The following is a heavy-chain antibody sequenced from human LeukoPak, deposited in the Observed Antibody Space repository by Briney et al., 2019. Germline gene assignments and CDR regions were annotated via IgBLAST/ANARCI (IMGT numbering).Heavy chain of an antibody. CDR3: ARGYYDSSGYYSDTTMDYYHYMDV. J-gene: IGHJ6*03. CDR2: IYPGDSDT. D-gene: IGHD3-22*01. CDR1: GYSFSSYW. V-gene: IGHV5-51*01. Sequence: GESLKISCKGSGYSFSSYWIAWVRQMPGKGLEWMGIIYPGDSDTRYSPSFQGQVTISADKSISTAYLQWSSLKASDTAMYYCARGYYDSSGYYSDTTMDYYHYMDVWGKGTTVTVSS.